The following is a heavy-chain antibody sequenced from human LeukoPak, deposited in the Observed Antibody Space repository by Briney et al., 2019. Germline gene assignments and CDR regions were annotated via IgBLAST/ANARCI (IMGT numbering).Heavy chain of an antibody. CDR3: ARWASNWLFDF. Sequence: SETLSLTCAVYGGSFSGYYWSWIRQPPGKGLEWIGEINHSGSTNYNPSLKSRVTISVDTSKNQFSLKLSSVTAADTAVYYCARWASNWLFDFWGQGTLVTVSS. CDR1: GGSFSGYY. D-gene: IGHD2-2*01. CDR2: INHSGST. V-gene: IGHV4-34*01. J-gene: IGHJ4*02.